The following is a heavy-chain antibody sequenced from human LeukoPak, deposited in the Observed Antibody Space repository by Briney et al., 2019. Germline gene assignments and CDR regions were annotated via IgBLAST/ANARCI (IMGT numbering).Heavy chain of an antibody. D-gene: IGHD3/OR15-3a*01. V-gene: IGHV1-2*04. Sequence: ASVKVSRKASGYTFTGYYMHWVRQAPGQGLEWMGWINPNSGGTNYAQKFQGWVTMTRVTSISTAYMELSRLRSDDTAIYYCAKDLGDWSASQIDYWGQGTLVTVSS. CDR3: AKDLGDWSASQIDY. CDR1: GYTFTGYY. CDR2: INPNSGGT. J-gene: IGHJ4*02.